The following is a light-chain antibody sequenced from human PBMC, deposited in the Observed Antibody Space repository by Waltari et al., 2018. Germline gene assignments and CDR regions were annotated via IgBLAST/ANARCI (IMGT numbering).Light chain of an antibody. CDR3: QQYQSYPLT. Sequence: DIQMTQSPSSLSASVGDRVTITCRASQSISNYLAWIQQKPGKAPKSLIYGASTLQSGAPSRFSGSGAGTDFTLTISSLQPEDVVTYYCQQYQSYPLTFGGGTKVEIK. CDR1: QSISNY. J-gene: IGKJ4*01. V-gene: IGKV1-16*01. CDR2: GAS.